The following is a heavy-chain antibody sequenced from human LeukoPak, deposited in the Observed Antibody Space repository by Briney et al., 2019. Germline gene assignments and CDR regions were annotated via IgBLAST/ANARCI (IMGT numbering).Heavy chain of an antibody. D-gene: IGHD1-26*01. CDR3: ARSSGTYYIQDY. V-gene: IGHV3-66*01. CDR1: GFTVSSNY. CDR2: IYSGGST. Sequence: GGSLRLSCAASGFTVSSNYMSWVRQAPGKGLECVSVIYSGGSTYYADSVKGGFIISRDNSKNTLYLQLNSLRAEDTAVYYCARSSGTYYIQDYWGQGTLVTVSS. J-gene: IGHJ4*02.